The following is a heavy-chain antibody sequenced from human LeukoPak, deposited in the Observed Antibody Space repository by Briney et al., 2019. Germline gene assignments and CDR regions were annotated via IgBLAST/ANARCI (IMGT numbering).Heavy chain of an antibody. Sequence: PGGSLRLSCAASGFTFSTHVMTWVRQAPGKGLEWVSAISGTTIRGSGGSTYYADSVKGRFTISRDNSKNTVYLQMNSLRAEDTAVYYCAMVYRPMVYYYMDVWGKGTTVTVSS. CDR3: AMVYRPMVYYYMDV. J-gene: IGHJ6*03. CDR2: ISGTTIRGSGGST. CDR1: GFTFSTHV. D-gene: IGHD2-8*01. V-gene: IGHV3-23*01.